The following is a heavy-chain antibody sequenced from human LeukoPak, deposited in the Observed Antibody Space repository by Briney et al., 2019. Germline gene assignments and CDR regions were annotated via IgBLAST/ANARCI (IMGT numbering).Heavy chain of an antibody. D-gene: IGHD3-10*01. CDR2: IYHSGST. CDR3: ARYGSWFNP. CDR1: GGSISSGGYS. J-gene: IGHJ5*02. Sequence: SSQTLSLTCAVSGGSISSGGYSWSWIRQPPGKGLEWIGYIYHSGSTYYNPSLKSRVTISVDRSKNQFSLKLSSVTAADTAVYYCARYGSWFNPWGQGTLVTVSS. V-gene: IGHV4-30-2*01.